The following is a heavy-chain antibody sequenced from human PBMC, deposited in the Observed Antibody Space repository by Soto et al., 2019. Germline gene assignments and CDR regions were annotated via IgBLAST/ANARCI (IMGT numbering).Heavy chain of an antibody. J-gene: IGHJ4*02. V-gene: IGHV3-23*01. Sequence: PGGSLRLSCAASGFSFSSYAMSWVRQAPGKGLEWVSAISGSGGSTYYADSVKGRFTISRDNSKNTLYLQMNSLRAEDTAVYYCAKDRVPYGDYPYEGFWGQGTLVTVSS. CDR2: ISGSGGST. CDR3: AKDRVPYGDYPYEGF. CDR1: GFSFSSYA. D-gene: IGHD4-17*01.